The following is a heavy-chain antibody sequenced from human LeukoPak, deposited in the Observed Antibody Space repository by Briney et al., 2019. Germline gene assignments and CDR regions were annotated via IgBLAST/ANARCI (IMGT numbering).Heavy chain of an antibody. J-gene: IGHJ4*02. D-gene: IGHD5-18*01. Sequence: GGSLRLSCAASGFSFSSYAIHWVRQAPGKGLEWVAVISYDGSNKYYADSVKGRFTISRDNSKNTLYLQMNSLRAEDTAVYYCARKYSYDYWGQGTLVTVSS. CDR2: ISYDGSNK. CDR3: ARKYSYDY. CDR1: GFSFSSYA. V-gene: IGHV3-30*03.